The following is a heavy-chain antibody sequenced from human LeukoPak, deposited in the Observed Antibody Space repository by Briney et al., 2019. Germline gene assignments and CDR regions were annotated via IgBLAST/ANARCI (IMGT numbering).Heavy chain of an antibody. J-gene: IGHJ4*02. CDR2: LYHSGTT. Sequence: SETLSLTCAVSGGSISSGGYSWSWVRQPPGKGLEWIGYLYHSGTTYYNPSLRSRVTISADRSKNQFSLKLTSVTAADTAVYYCASYYGSGSYYFDYWGQGTLVTVSS. CDR1: GGSISSGGYS. D-gene: IGHD3-10*01. V-gene: IGHV4-30-2*01. CDR3: ASYYGSGSYYFDY.